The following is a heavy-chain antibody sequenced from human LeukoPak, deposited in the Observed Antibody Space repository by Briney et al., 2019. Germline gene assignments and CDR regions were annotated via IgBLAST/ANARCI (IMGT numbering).Heavy chain of an antibody. D-gene: IGHD1-26*01. J-gene: IGHJ4*02. CDR3: ARDPGGISYFDY. CDR1: GFTFSSYG. CDR2: IWYDGSNK. V-gene: IGHV3-33*01. Sequence: GSQRLSCAASGFTFSSYGMHWVRQAPGKGLEWVAVIWYDGSNKYYADSVKARFTISRDNSKNTLYLQMNSLRAEDTAVYYCARDPGGISYFDYWGQGTLVTVSS.